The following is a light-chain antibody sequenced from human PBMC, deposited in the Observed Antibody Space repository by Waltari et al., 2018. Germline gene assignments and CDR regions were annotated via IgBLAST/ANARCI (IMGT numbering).Light chain of an antibody. Sequence: QSVLTQPPSVSGNPGQEVTIPCSGSRSHIGSVYIYWYQHFPGMAPKLLIFRNNQRPSGVPDRFSASKSDTSASLAISGLRSEDEADYYCAAWDDSLSGWLFGGGTKLTVL. CDR2: RNN. V-gene: IGLV1-47*01. CDR1: RSHIGSVY. CDR3: AAWDDSLSGWL. J-gene: IGLJ3*02.